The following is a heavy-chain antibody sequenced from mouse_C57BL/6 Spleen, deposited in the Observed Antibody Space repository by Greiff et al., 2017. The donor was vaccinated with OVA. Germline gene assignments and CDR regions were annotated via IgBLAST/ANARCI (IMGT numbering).Heavy chain of an antibody. D-gene: IGHD1-1*01. Sequence: QVQLQQPGAELVRPGSSVKLSCKASGYTFTSYWMHWVKQRPIQGLEWIGNIDPSDSETHYNQKFKDKATLTVDKSSSTAYMQLSSLTSEDAVVYYCASGHYCGSSPFAYWGQGTLVTVSA. V-gene: IGHV1-52*01. CDR2: IDPSDSET. CDR1: GYTFTSYW. CDR3: ASGHYCGSSPFAY. J-gene: IGHJ3*01.